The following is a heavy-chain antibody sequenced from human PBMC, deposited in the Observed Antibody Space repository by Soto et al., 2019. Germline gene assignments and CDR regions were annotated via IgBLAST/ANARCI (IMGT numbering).Heavy chain of an antibody. CDR3: AREVPYYDFWSGSYYYYGMDV. D-gene: IGHD3-3*01. CDR1: GFTFSSYG. J-gene: IGHJ6*02. CDR2: IWYDGSNK. V-gene: IGHV3-33*01. Sequence: PGGSLRLSCAASGFTFSSYGMHWVRQAPGKGLEWVAVIWYDGSNKYYADSVKGRFTISRDNSKNTLYLQMNSLRAEDTAVYYCAREVPYYDFWSGSYYYYGMDVWGQGTTVTVSS.